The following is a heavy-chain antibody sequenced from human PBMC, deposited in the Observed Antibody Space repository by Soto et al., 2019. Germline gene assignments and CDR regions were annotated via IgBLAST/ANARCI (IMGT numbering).Heavy chain of an antibody. CDR1: GFTFSSYA. V-gene: IGHV3-23*01. Sequence: PGGSLRLSCAASGFTFSSYAMSWVRQSPGKGLEWVSSISGDGDNTYYADSVKGRFTISRDTSKNTLYLQMNSLRPDDTAEYYCVKHQGYGGSSGWFDPRGQGTLVTVSS. CDR3: VKHQGYGGSSGWFDP. D-gene: IGHD4-17*01. CDR2: ISGDGDNT. J-gene: IGHJ5*02.